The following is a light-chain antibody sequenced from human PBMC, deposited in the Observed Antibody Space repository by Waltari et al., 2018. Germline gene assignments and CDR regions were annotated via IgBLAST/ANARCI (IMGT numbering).Light chain of an antibody. CDR3: HSRNGRNNEVV. Sequence: SSELTQGPAVSVALGQTVKITCQGYSPRTSYSSWYQLKPGQAPVLVLFGKEKRPSGIPDRFSGYSSGTTSSLTITGAQAEDEADYYCHSRNGRNNEVVFGGGTKLTVL. CDR1: SPRTSY. CDR2: GKE. V-gene: IGLV3-19*01. J-gene: IGLJ3*02.